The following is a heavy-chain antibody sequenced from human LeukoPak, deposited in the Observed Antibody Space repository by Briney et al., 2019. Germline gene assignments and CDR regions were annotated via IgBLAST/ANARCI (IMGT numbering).Heavy chain of an antibody. J-gene: IGHJ4*02. D-gene: IGHD6-13*01. CDR1: GFTVSSNY. CDR2: IYSGGST. V-gene: IGHV3-66*01. CDR3: ARDEQQLSFDY. Sequence: PGGSLRLSCAASGFTVSSNYMSWVRQAPGKGLEWVSVIYSGGSTYYSASVKGRFTIFRDNSKNTLYLQTNSLRAEDTAVYYCARDEQQLSFDYWGQGTPVTVS.